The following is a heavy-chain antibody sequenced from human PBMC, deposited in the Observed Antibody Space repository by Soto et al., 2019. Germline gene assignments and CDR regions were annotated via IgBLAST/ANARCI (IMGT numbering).Heavy chain of an antibody. Sequence: QVQLQQWGAGLLKPLETLSLTCAVYGGSFSAYYWTWIRQAPGEGLEWIGEINSSGSTNYNPSLKSRVTISVDTPNNQFSLKLTSVTAADTAIFYCARISGSYYGAFDVWGQGAMVTVSS. J-gene: IGHJ3*01. V-gene: IGHV4-34*01. D-gene: IGHD1-26*01. CDR3: ARISGSYYGAFDV. CDR1: GGSFSAYY. CDR2: INSSGST.